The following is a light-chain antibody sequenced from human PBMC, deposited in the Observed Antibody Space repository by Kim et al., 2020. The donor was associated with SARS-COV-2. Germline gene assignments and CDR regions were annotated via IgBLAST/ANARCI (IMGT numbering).Light chain of an antibody. CDR3: QQYGTSPYT. J-gene: IGKJ2*01. CDR2: GAS. CDR1: QSVSSSP. Sequence: GERATLSCRASQSVSSSPLAWYQQKPGQAPRLLIYGASSRASGIPDRFSGSGSGTDFTLTISRLEPEDFAVYFCQQYGTSPYTFGQGTKLEIK. V-gene: IGKV3-20*01.